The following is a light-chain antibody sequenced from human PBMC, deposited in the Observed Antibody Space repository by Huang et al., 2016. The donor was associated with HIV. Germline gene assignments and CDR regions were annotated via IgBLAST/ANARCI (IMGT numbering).Light chain of an antibody. Sequence: DIVMTQSPDTLTVSLGERAAINCRSSQNILYNSNKKNYLAWYQHKPGQPPKLLIYWASARESGVPDRFSASGSGTNFTLTINCLLPEDVAVYYCQQIYTPPYTFGQGTKLEIK. CDR3: QQIYTPPYT. V-gene: IGKV4-1*01. CDR2: WAS. CDR1: QNILYNSNKKNY. J-gene: IGKJ2*01.